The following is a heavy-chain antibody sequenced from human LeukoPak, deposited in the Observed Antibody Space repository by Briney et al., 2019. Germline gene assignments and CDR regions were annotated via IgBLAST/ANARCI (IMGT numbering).Heavy chain of an antibody. CDR1: GFTFSSYG. J-gene: IGHJ3*02. CDR3: ARVSGLPAFDI. Sequence: GGSLRLSCAASGFTFSSYGMHWVRQAPGKGLEWVAVISYDGSNKYYADSVKGRFTISRDNSKNTLYLQMNSLRAEDTAVYYCARVSGLPAFDIWGQGTMVTVSS. CDR2: ISYDGSNK. V-gene: IGHV3-30*03. D-gene: IGHD2-15*01.